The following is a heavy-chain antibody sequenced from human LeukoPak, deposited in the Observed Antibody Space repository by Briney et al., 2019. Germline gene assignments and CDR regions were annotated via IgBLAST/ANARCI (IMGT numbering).Heavy chain of an antibody. CDR3: AKGDFWSGYYTTPDAFDI. CDR2: ISGGGST. D-gene: IGHD3-3*01. Sequence: GGSLRLSCAASGFTFSSYAMSWVRQAPGKGLEWVSSISGGGSTYYADSMKGRFTISRDISKNTLYLQMNSLRAEDTAVYYCAKGDFWSGYYTTPDAFDIWGQGTMVTVSS. CDR1: GFTFSSYA. V-gene: IGHV3-23*01. J-gene: IGHJ3*02.